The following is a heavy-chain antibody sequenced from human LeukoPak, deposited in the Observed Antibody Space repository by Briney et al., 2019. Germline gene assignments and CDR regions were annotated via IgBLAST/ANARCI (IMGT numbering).Heavy chain of an antibody. Sequence: GGSLRLSCTASGFSFSSFAMHWVRQPPGKGLEWVAVIWHDGEKIFYADSVRDRFAISKDTSKNTLYLQMNSLRVDDTAIYYCSRPRYSGSYYPFDSWGQGTLVTVSS. CDR2: IWHDGEKI. J-gene: IGHJ4*02. V-gene: IGHV3-33*01. CDR3: SRPRYSGSYYPFDS. D-gene: IGHD1-26*01. CDR1: GFSFSSFA.